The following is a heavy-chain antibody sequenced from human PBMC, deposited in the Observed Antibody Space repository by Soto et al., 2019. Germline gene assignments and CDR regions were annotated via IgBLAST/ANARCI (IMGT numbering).Heavy chain of an antibody. CDR3: VSYYDSSGQYFDY. J-gene: IGHJ4*02. D-gene: IGHD3-22*01. CDR2: IYYSGST. Sequence: PSDTLYLTCTVSGGSISSGDYYWSWIRQPPGKGLEWIGYIYYSGSTNYNPSLKSRVTISVDTSKNQFSLKLSSVTAADTAVYYCVSYYDSSGQYFDYWGQGTLVTVSS. CDR1: GGSISSGDYY. V-gene: IGHV4-30-4*02.